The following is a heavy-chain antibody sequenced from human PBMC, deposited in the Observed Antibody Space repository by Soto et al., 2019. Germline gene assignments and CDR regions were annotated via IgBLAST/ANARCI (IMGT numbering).Heavy chain of an antibody. CDR1: GYTFTSYA. V-gene: IGHV1-3*01. D-gene: IGHD5-18*01. J-gene: IGHJ4*02. CDR3: ARDPGYSYGYN. CDR2: INAGNGNT. Sequence: QVQLVQSGAEVKKPGAAVKVSCKASGYTFTSYAMHWVRQAPGQRLEWMGWINAGNGNTKYSQKFQGRVTTTRDTAASTAYMELSSLRSEDTAVYCCARDPGYSYGYNCGQGPMVTLSS.